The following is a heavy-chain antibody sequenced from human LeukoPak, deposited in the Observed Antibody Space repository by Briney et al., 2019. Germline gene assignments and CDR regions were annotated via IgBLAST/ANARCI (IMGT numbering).Heavy chain of an antibody. CDR3: AKVSSQYHYDSSGYPDY. D-gene: IGHD3-22*01. Sequence: GGSLRLSCAASGFTFSSYGMHWVRQAPGKGLEWVAAISYDGSHEYYADSVKGRFTISRDISKNTLYLQMNSLRAEDTAVYYCAKVSSQYHYDSSGYPDYWGQGTLVTVSS. V-gene: IGHV3-30*18. CDR1: GFTFSSYG. CDR2: ISYDGSHE. J-gene: IGHJ4*02.